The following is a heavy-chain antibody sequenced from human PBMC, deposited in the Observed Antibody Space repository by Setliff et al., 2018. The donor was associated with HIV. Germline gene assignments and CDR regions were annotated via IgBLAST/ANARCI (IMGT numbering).Heavy chain of an antibody. CDR3: ARGLGYCSGGSCDHAFDI. D-gene: IGHD2-15*01. CDR2: ISSSSSYI. J-gene: IGHJ3*02. Sequence: GGSLRLSCAASGFSFSNYNMNWVRQAPGKGLEWVSSISSSSSYIYYADSVKGRFTISRDNAKNSLYLQMNSLRAGDTAVYYCARGLGYCSGGSCDHAFDIWGQGTMVTVSS. V-gene: IGHV3-21*01. CDR1: GFSFSNYN.